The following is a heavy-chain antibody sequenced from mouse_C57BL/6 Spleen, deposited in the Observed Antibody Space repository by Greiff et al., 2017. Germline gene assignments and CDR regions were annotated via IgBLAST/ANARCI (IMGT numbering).Heavy chain of an antibody. V-gene: IGHV14-2*01. CDR2: IDPEDGET. J-gene: IGHJ1*03. D-gene: IGHD2-2*01. Sequence: SGAELVKPGASVKLSCTASGFNIKDYYMHWVKQRTEQGLEWIGRIDPEDGETKYAPKIQGKATITADTSSNTAYMQLSSLTSEDTAVYYGARSGGYANWYFDVWGTGTTVTVSS. CDR1: GFNIKDYY. CDR3: ARSGGYANWYFDV.